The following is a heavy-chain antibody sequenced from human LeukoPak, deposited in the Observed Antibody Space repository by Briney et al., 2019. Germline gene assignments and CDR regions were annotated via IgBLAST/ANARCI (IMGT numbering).Heavy chain of an antibody. CDR2: ISWNSGSI. J-gene: IGHJ4*02. CDR1: GFPFNAYW. CDR3: AKDSGGLTIFGVVRGGYFDY. V-gene: IGHV3-9*01. Sequence: GGSLRLSCAASGFPFNAYWMTWVRQAPGKGLEWVSGISWNSGSIGYADSVKGRFTISRDNAKNSLYLQMNSLRAEDTALYYCAKDSGGLTIFGVVRGGYFDYWGQGTLVTVSS. D-gene: IGHD3-3*01.